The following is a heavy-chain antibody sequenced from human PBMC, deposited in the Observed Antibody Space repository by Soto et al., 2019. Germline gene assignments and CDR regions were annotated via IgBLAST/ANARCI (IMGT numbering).Heavy chain of an antibody. D-gene: IGHD4-17*01. CDR2: ISPLKGRT. J-gene: IGHJ1*01. Sequence: ASVKVSCKASGYTFTSYGISWVRQAPGQGLEWMAWISPLKGRTQYSQKAQGRVTLSTDTSSNTAYMEMTTLRFDDTAVYYCAMDYGDRPEYFKHWGQGTLVTVSS. CDR3: AMDYGDRPEYFKH. CDR1: GYTFTSYG. V-gene: IGHV1-18*04.